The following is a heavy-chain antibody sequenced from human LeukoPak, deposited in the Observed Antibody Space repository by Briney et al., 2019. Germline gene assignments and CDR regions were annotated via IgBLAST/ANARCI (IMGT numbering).Heavy chain of an antibody. CDR2: ISSGSRTI. D-gene: IGHD3-10*01. CDR1: GFTFSSYS. Sequence: GGSLRLSCAASGFTFSSYSINWVRQAPGKGLEWVSHISSGSRTIYYADSVKGRFTISRDNAKNSLYLQMNSLRAEDTAVYYCARDRFYGSGSYYNSHGMDVWGQGTTVTVSS. V-gene: IGHV3-48*01. CDR3: ARDRFYGSGSYYNSHGMDV. J-gene: IGHJ6*02.